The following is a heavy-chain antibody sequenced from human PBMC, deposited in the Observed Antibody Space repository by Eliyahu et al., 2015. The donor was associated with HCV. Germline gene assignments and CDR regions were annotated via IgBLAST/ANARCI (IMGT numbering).Heavy chain of an antibody. CDR3: ARGFSRITMVRGVRVTNWFDP. CDR1: GGSFSGYY. J-gene: IGHJ5*02. CDR2: INHSGST. Sequence: QVQLQQWGAGLLKPSETLSLTCAVYGGSFSGYYWSWIRQPPGKGLEWIGEINHSGSTHYNPSLKSRVTISVDTSKNQFSLKLSSVTAADTAVYYCARGFSRITMVRGVRVTNWFDPWGQGTLVTVSS. D-gene: IGHD3-10*01. V-gene: IGHV4-34*01.